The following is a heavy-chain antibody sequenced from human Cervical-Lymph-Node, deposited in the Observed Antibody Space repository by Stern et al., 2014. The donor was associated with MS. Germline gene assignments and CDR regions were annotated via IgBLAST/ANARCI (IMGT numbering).Heavy chain of an antibody. V-gene: IGHV3-23*04. CDR1: GFTFSNYA. CDR2: ISGSGGHT. Sequence: EVQLVESGGGLVQPGGSLRLSCAPSGFTFSNYAMSWIRQAPGKGLEWISSISGSGGHTFYADSVKGRFTIFRDNSKNTLEMQMNSLRAEDSALYYCTKGFTVTGTGYGVDVWGQGTTVTVSS. J-gene: IGHJ6*02. D-gene: IGHD6-19*01. CDR3: TKGFTVTGTGYGVDV.